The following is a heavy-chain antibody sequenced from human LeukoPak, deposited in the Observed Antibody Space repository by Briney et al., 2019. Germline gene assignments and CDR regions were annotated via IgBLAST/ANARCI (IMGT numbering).Heavy chain of an antibody. CDR2: IYTSGST. V-gene: IGHV4-4*07. Sequence: SQTLSLTCTVSGGSISNYYWSWIRQPAGKGLAWIGRIYTSGSTNYNSSLKSRLTMSVDTSKNQFSLKLSSVTAADTAVYYCARLRPMGGSFPDSFDIWGQGTMVTVSS. D-gene: IGHD1-26*01. CDR1: GGSISNYY. J-gene: IGHJ3*02. CDR3: ARLRPMGGSFPDSFDI.